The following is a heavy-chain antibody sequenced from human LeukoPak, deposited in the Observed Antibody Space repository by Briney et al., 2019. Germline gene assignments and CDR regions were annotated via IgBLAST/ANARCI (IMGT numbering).Heavy chain of an antibody. CDR1: GGSISSSSYY. V-gene: IGHV4-39*07. Sequence: SETLCLTCTVSGGSISSSSYYWGWIRQPPGKGLEWIGSIYYSGSTYYNPSLKSRVTISVDTSKNQFSLKLSSVTAADTAVYYCASWELEVGHYWGQETLVTVSS. CDR3: ASWELEVGHY. J-gene: IGHJ4*02. D-gene: IGHD1-26*01. CDR2: IYYSGST.